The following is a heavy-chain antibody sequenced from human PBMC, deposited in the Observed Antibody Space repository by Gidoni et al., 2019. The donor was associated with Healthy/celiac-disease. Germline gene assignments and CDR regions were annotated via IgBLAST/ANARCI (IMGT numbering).Heavy chain of an antibody. Sequence: QVQLVESGGGVVQPGRSLRLSCAASGFTFSSYGMHWVRQAPGKGLEWGAVISYDGSNKYYADSVKGRFTISRDNSKNTLYLQMNSLRAEDTAVYYCAKLGHDYSNLPNVVSDYWGQGTLVTVSS. D-gene: IGHD4-4*01. CDR1: GFTFSSYG. J-gene: IGHJ4*02. V-gene: IGHV3-30*18. CDR3: AKLGHDYSNLPNVVSDY. CDR2: ISYDGSNK.